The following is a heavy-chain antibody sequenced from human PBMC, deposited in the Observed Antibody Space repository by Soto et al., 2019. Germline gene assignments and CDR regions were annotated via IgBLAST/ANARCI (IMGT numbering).Heavy chain of an antibody. Sequence: ASVKVSCKASGYTFTGYYMHWVRQAPGQGLEWMGWINPNSGGTNYAQKFQGWVTMTRDTSISTAYMALSRLRSDDTAVYYCARGVAATENWFDPWGQGTLVTVSS. CDR1: GYTFTGYY. CDR3: ARGVAATENWFDP. CDR2: INPNSGGT. J-gene: IGHJ5*02. V-gene: IGHV1-2*04. D-gene: IGHD2-15*01.